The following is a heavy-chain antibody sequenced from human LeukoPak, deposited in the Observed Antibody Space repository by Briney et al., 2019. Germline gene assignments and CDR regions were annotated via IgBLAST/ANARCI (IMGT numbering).Heavy chain of an antibody. Sequence: SETLSLTCTVSGGSISSYYWSWIRQPPGKGLEWIGYIYYSGSTNYNPSLKSRVTISVDTSKNQFSLKLSSVTAADTAVHYCARSLGSSGPFDYWGQGTLVTVSS. CDR1: GGSISSYY. CDR2: IYYSGST. D-gene: IGHD3-22*01. CDR3: ARSLGSSGPFDY. J-gene: IGHJ4*02. V-gene: IGHV4-59*08.